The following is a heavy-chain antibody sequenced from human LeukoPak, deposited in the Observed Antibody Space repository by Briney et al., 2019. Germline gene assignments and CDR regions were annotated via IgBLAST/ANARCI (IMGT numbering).Heavy chain of an antibody. V-gene: IGHV5-51*01. J-gene: IGHJ4*02. CDR1: GYTFTTYW. CDR3: VCDRGNFDSFDF. Sequence: GESLKISCKGSGYTFTTYWIGWVRQMPGKGLEWMGLIYPGNSDTRYSPSFHGQVTISADKSISPAYLQWSSLKASDTAVYYCVCDRGNFDSFDFWGQGTLVTVSS. CDR2: IYPGNSDT. D-gene: IGHD1-7*01.